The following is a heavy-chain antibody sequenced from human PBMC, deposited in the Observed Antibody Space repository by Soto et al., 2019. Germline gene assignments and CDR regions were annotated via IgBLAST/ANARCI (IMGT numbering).Heavy chain of an antibody. CDR3: ARDASYGGDSRNPYYCDY. J-gene: IGHJ4*02. V-gene: IGHV3-21*01. CDR1: GFTFSSYS. CDR2: ISSSSSYI. Sequence: GGSLRLSCAASGFTFSSYSMNWVRQAPGKGLEWVSSISSSSSYIYYADSVKGRFTISRDNAKNSLYLQMNSLRAEDTAVYYCARDASYGGDSRNPYYCDYWGQGTLVTVSS. D-gene: IGHD2-21*01.